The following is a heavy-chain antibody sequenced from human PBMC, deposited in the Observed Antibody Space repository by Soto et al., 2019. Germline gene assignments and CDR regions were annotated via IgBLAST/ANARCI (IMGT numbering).Heavy chain of an antibody. CDR1: GYTFTSYA. CDR3: ARGQFLGYCSGVSCAYRSYFDY. D-gene: IGHD2-15*01. Sequence: ASVKVSCKASGYTFTSYAMHWVRQAPGQRLEWMGWINAGNGNTKCSQKFQGRVTITRDTSTTTVYMELSSLRSDDTAVYYCARGQFLGYCSGVSCAYRSYFDYWGQGTQVTVSS. V-gene: IGHV1-3*01. J-gene: IGHJ4*02. CDR2: INAGNGNT.